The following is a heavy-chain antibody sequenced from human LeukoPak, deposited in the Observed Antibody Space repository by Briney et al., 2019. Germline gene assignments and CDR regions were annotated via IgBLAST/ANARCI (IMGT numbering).Heavy chain of an antibody. J-gene: IGHJ5*02. Sequence: GGSLRLSCAASGFTFSSYGMHWVRQAPGKGLEWVAVIWYDGSNKYYADSVKGRFTISRDNSKNTLYLQMNSLRAEDTAVYYCAKVSMVNLSDPWGQGTLVTVSS. CDR3: AKVSMVNLSDP. CDR1: GFTFSSYG. D-gene: IGHD5-18*01. V-gene: IGHV3-33*06. CDR2: IWYDGSNK.